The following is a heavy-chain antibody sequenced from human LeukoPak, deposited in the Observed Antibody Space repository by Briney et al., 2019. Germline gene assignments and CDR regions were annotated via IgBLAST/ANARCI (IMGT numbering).Heavy chain of an antibody. CDR1: GYTFTGYY. CDR3: ARAPLGSGSYQLGDDY. CDR2: INPNSGGT. V-gene: IGHV1-2*02. Sequence: ASVTVSCKASGYTFTGYYMHRVRQAPGQGLEWMGWINPNSGGTNYAQRFQGRVTMTRDKSISTAYMELSRLRSDDTAVYYCARAPLGSGSYQLGDDYWGQGTLVTVSS. D-gene: IGHD3-10*01. J-gene: IGHJ4*02.